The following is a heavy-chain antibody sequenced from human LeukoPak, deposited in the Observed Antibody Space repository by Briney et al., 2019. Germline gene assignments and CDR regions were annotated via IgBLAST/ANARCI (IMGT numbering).Heavy chain of an antibody. Sequence: GGSLRLSCAASGFTFSSYSMNWVRQAPGKGLEWVSSIISSSSYIYYADSVKGRFTISRDKDKNSLYLQMNSLRGEDTAVYYCARDGDYDILTGLFDYWGQGTLGTVSS. CDR2: IISSSSYI. CDR1: GFTFSSYS. V-gene: IGHV3-21*01. D-gene: IGHD3-9*01. CDR3: ARDGDYDILTGLFDY. J-gene: IGHJ4*02.